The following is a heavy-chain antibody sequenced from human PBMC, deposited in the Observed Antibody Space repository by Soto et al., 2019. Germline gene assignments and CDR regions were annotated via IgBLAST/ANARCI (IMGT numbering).Heavy chain of an antibody. CDR1: GGTFSSYA. V-gene: IGHV1-69*06. CDR2: IIPIFGTA. J-gene: IGHJ6*02. D-gene: IGHD2-15*01. Sequence: SVKVSCKASGGTFSSYAISWVRQAPGQGLEWMGGIIPIFGTANYAQKFQGRVTITADKSTSSAYMELSSLRSEDTAVYYCARAPVVVAATGVYYYYGMDVWGQGTTVTVSS. CDR3: ARAPVVVAATGVYYYYGMDV.